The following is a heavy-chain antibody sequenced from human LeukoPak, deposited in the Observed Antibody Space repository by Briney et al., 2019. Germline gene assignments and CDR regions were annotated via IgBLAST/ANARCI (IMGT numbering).Heavy chain of an antibody. J-gene: IGHJ4*02. D-gene: IGHD3-22*01. CDR3: VKDCGRVQWLFRSLTECLI. CDR1: GYTFRSYG. V-gene: IGHV3-30*02. CDR2: LRVDGSNK. Sequence: GGSLRLSCAASGYTFRSYGMHWVRHAPDKGLESVALLRVDGSNKYYAQTLKGRFTISRDTSTSTLYMQMSSLRAEDTAEYYCVKDCGRVQWLFRSLTECLIGGQRTMVTVSS.